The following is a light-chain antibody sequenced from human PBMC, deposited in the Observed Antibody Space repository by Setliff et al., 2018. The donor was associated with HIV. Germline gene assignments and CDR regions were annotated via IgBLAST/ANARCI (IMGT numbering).Light chain of an antibody. Sequence: SVLAQPASVSGSPGQSITISCSGTRSDVGDYNFVSWYQQYPGRAPKLLIYEVSNRPSGVSARFAGSKFGNTASLTISGLQDEDEAYYYCCSYRSSDTLGFGGGTKVTVL. CDR3: CSYRSSDTLG. J-gene: IGLJ2*01. V-gene: IGLV2-14*03. CDR1: RSDVGDYNF. CDR2: EVS.